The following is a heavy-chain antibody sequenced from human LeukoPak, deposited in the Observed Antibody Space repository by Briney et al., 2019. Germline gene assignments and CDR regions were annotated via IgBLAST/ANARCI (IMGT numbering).Heavy chain of an antibody. CDR2: IYPGDSDT. J-gene: IGHJ3*02. CDR1: GYSFTSSW. Sequence: SGGSLRLSCKGSGYSFTSSWISWVRQMPGKGLXXXXIIYPGDSDTRYSPSFQGQVTISADKSISTAYLQWSSLKASDTAMYYCARRIAAADWRDAFDIWGQGTMVTVSS. D-gene: IGHD6-13*01. V-gene: IGHV5-51*01. CDR3: ARRIAAADWRDAFDI.